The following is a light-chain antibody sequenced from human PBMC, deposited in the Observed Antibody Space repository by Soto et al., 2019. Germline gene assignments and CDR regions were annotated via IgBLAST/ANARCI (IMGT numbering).Light chain of an antibody. V-gene: IGKV3-20*01. CDR1: QSVSNNY. CDR2: GAS. CDR3: QQYGSSGT. Sequence: EIVLTQSPGTLSLSPGERATLSYRASQSVSNNYLAWYQQKPGQAPRLLIYGASNRATGIPDRFSGSGSGTDFTLTISRLEPEDFAVYYCQQYGSSGTFGQGTKVVIK. J-gene: IGKJ1*01.